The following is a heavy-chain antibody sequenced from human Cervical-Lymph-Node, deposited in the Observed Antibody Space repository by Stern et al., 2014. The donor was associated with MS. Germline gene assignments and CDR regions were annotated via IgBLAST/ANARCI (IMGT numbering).Heavy chain of an antibody. CDR2: ISYDGSNF. Sequence: VHLVESGGGVVQPGRSLRLSCAASGFTFRTYGMHWVRQAPGMGLERVASISYDGSNFYYADSGKGRFTISRDNSKKTLHLQMNSLRPDDTAMYFCAKDRRGGYNYLFGMDVWGQGTTVTVSS. CDR1: GFTFRTYG. D-gene: IGHD5-18*01. V-gene: IGHV3-30*18. CDR3: AKDRRGGYNYLFGMDV. J-gene: IGHJ6*02.